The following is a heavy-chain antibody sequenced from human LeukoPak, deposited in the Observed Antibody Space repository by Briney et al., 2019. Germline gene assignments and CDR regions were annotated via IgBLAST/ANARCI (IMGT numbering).Heavy chain of an antibody. Sequence: GGSLRLSCAASGFTFSSYSMNWVRQAPGKGLEWVSSISSSSSYIYYADSVKGRFTISRDNAKNSLYLQMNSLRAEDTAVYYCARERNYYDSSGYYYVLDYWGQGTLVTVSS. V-gene: IGHV3-21*01. D-gene: IGHD3-22*01. J-gene: IGHJ4*02. CDR1: GFTFSSYS. CDR3: ARERNYYDSSGYYYVLDY. CDR2: ISSSSSYI.